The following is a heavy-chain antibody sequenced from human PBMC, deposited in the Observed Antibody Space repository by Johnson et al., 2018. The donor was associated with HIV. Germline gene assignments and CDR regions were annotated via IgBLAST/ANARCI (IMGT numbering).Heavy chain of an antibody. Sequence: VQLVESGGGLVQPGGSLRLSCVGSSNYKSWVRQAPGKGLEWVSAISGSGGSTYYADSVKGRFTISRDNSKNTLYLQMNSLRAEDTAVYYCAKDREYYGSGSFYAFDIWGQGTMVTVSS. CDR1: SNY. D-gene: IGHD3-10*01. CDR3: AKDREYYGSGSFYAFDI. J-gene: IGHJ3*02. V-gene: IGHV3-23*04. CDR2: ISGSGGST.